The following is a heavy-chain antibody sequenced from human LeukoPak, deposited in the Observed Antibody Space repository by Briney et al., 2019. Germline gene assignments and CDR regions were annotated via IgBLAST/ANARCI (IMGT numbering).Heavy chain of an antibody. Sequence: NLGESLKISCEGSGYSFTSYWIGWVRQMPGKGLEWMGIIYPGDSDTRYSPSFQGQVTISADKSISTAYLQWSSLKASDTAMYYCARDNIAAADAFDIWGQGTMVTVSS. J-gene: IGHJ3*02. CDR2: IYPGDSDT. CDR3: ARDNIAAADAFDI. V-gene: IGHV5-51*01. CDR1: GYSFTSYW. D-gene: IGHD6-13*01.